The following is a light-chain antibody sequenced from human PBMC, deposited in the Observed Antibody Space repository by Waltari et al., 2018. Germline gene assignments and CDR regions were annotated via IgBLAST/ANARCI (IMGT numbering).Light chain of an antibody. CDR1: NSDVGGYNS. CDR3: SSYTSSNTLV. V-gene: IGLV2-14*03. Sequence: QSALTQPASVSGSPGQSITISCTGTNSDVGGYNSVSWYQQHPGKAPKIMIYDVNNRPSGVSKRFSGSKSGNTASLAISGLQAEDEADYYCSSYTSSNTLVFGTGTKVTVL. J-gene: IGLJ1*01. CDR2: DVN.